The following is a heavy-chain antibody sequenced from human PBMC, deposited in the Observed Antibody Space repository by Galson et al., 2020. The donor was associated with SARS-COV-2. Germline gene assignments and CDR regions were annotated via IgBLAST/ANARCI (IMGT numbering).Heavy chain of an antibody. V-gene: IGHV4-39*01. CDR2: IFYTGST. Sequence: SETLSLTCTVSGGSISSTSYYWGWIRQPPGKGLECIGSIFYTGSTYYNPSLKSRVTISVDTSKSQFSLRLSSVTAADTAVYYCARLGTTSKLRFFDWLLPGMDVWGQGTTVTVSS. D-gene: IGHD3-9*01. CDR3: ARLGTTSKLRFFDWLLPGMDV. J-gene: IGHJ6*02. CDR1: GGSISSTSYY.